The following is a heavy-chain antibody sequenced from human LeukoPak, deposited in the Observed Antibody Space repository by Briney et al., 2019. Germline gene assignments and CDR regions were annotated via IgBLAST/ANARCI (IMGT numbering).Heavy chain of an antibody. D-gene: IGHD2-2*02. CDR1: GFTFSSYS. J-gene: IGHJ4*02. Sequence: GGSLRLSGAASGFTFSSYSMNWVRQAPGKGLEWVSYISSSSTIYYADSVKGRFTISGDNAKNSLYLQMNSLRAEDTAVYYCARDMGDIVVVPAAIDYWGQGTLVTVSS. CDR3: ARDMGDIVVVPAAIDY. CDR2: ISSSSTI. V-gene: IGHV3-48*04.